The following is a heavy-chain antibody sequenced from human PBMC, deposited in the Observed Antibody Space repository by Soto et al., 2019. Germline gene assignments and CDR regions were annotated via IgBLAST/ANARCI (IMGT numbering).Heavy chain of an antibody. Sequence: ASGKVSCKASGYTFTSYGISWGRQAPGQGLEWMGWISAYNGNTNYAQKLQGRVTMTTDTSTSTAYMELRSLRSDDTAVYYCARVVKQQLVSSATYYHYVLDVRGQGTTVTVSS. V-gene: IGHV1-18*01. CDR1: GYTFTSYG. CDR2: ISAYNGNT. J-gene: IGHJ6*02. CDR3: ARVVKQQLVSSATYYHYVLDV. D-gene: IGHD6-13*01.